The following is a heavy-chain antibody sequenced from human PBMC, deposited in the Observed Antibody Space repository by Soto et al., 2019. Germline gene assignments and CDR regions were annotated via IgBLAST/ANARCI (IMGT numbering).Heavy chain of an antibody. CDR1: GYSFTSYW. CDR2: IYPGDSDT. V-gene: IGHV5-51*01. CDR3: ASNIGTDYYYYGMDV. J-gene: IGHJ6*02. Sequence: GDSLKISCKGSGYSFTSYWIGWVRQMPGKGLEWMGIIYPGDSDTRYSPSFQGQVTISADKSISTAYLQWSSLKASDTAMYYCASNIGTDYYYYGMDVWGQGTTVTVSS. D-gene: IGHD5-12*01.